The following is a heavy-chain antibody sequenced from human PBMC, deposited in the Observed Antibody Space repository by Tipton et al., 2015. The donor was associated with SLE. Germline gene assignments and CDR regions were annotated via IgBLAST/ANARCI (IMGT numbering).Heavy chain of an antibody. V-gene: IGHV4-59*11. CDR1: GGSISSHY. Sequence: TLSLTCTVSGGSISSHYWSWIRQPPGKGLEWIGYIYYSGSTNYNPSLKSRVTISVDTSKNQFSLKLSSVTAADTAVYYCARDRYSSGWPYYYYMDVWGKGTTVTVSS. CDR3: ARDRYSSGWPYYYYMDV. CDR2: IYYSGST. D-gene: IGHD6-19*01. J-gene: IGHJ6*03.